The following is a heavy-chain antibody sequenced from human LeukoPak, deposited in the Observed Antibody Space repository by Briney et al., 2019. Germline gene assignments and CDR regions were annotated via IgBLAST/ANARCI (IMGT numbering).Heavy chain of an antibody. CDR2: IYYSGST. CDR1: GGSISSYY. D-gene: IGHD3-10*01. V-gene: IGHV4-59*01. CDR3: ASYGSGWGDWFDP. Sequence: SVTLSLTCTVSGGSISSYYWSWIRQPPGKGLEWIGYIYYSGSTNYNPSLKSRVTISIDTSKNQFSLKLSSVTAADTAVYYCASYGSGWGDWFDPWGQGTLVTVSS. J-gene: IGHJ5*02.